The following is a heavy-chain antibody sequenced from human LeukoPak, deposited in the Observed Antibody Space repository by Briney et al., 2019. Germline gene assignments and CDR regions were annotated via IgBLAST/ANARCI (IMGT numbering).Heavy chain of an antibody. CDR1: GYTFTSYY. Sequence: ASVKVSCKASGYTFTSYYMHWVRHAPGQGLEWMGIINPSGGSTSYAQKFQGRVTMTRDPSTSTVYMELSSLRSEDTAVYYCARDRGGCSSTSCYNYYYYYYGMDVWGQGTTVTVSS. CDR2: INPSGGST. J-gene: IGHJ6*02. D-gene: IGHD2-2*02. V-gene: IGHV1-46*01. CDR3: ARDRGGCSSTSCYNYYYYYYGMDV.